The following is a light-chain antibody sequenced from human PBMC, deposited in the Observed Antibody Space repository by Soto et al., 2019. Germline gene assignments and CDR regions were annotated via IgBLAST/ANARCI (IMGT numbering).Light chain of an antibody. V-gene: IGLV2-23*01. J-gene: IGLJ2*01. CDR2: EGS. CDR1: SISVGTYNL. CDR3: CSYVGSGTLVV. Sequence: QSVLTQPASVSGSPGQSITISCTGTSISVGTYNLVSWYQQHPGKAPKLMIYEGSKRPSGVSNRFSGSKSGNTASLTISGLQAEDEADYYCCSYVGSGTLVVFDGGTKLTVL.